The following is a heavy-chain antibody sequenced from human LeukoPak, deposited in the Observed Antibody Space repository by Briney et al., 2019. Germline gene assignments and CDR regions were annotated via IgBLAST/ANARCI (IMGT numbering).Heavy chain of an antibody. CDR2: IYSGGST. Sequence: GGSPRLSCAASGFTVSSNYMSWVRQAPGKGLEWVSVIYSGGSTYYADSVKGRFTISRDNSKNTLYLQMNSLRAEDTAVYYCASSGYCSSTSCYNGGMDVWGQGTTVTVSS. CDR1: GFTVSSNY. CDR3: ASSGYCSSTSCYNGGMDV. V-gene: IGHV3-66*01. D-gene: IGHD2-2*02. J-gene: IGHJ6*02.